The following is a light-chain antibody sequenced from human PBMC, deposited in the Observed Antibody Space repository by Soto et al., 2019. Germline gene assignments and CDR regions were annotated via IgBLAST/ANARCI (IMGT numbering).Light chain of an antibody. CDR2: DTS. V-gene: IGKV3-15*01. CDR3: RQHSNPFRT. J-gene: IGKJ1*01. CDR1: YTVGTN. Sequence: PAELPVSPGERATLSCWASYTVGTNLARYQQKPGQAPRLLIYDTSTRATGVPARFSGSGSGTEFTLTISNLQAEDSAVYHCRQHSNPFRTFAQGTNVDNK.